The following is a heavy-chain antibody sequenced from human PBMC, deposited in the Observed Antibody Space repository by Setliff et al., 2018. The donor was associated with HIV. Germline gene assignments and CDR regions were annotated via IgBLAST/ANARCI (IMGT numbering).Heavy chain of an antibody. D-gene: IGHD1-7*01. J-gene: IGHJ4*02. CDR2: IHYSGTP. CDR1: GGSISSSTYY. Sequence: PSETLSLTCTVSGGSISSSTYYWGWIRQPPGKGLEWIGEIHYSGTPYYSPTLKSRVAISIDKSKNQFSLKLSSMSAADTAVYYCSRAGGTGDFDFWGQGSLVTVSS. V-gene: IGHV4-39*02. CDR3: SRAGGTGDFDF.